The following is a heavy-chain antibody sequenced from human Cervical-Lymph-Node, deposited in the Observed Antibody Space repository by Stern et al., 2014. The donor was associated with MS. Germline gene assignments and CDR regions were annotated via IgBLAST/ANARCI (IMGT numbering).Heavy chain of an antibody. CDR3: ASAYSSSHYYFDY. Sequence: VHLVESGGGVVQPGRSLRLSCAASGFSFSRYAMHWVRQAPGKVLEWAALIWYDGSNPYYEDSVTGRFNISKDNFKNTLYLQMNSLRAEDTAVYYCASAYSSSHYYFDYWGQGTLVTVSS. CDR1: GFSFSRYA. CDR2: IWYDGSNP. J-gene: IGHJ4*02. D-gene: IGHD6-13*01. V-gene: IGHV3-33*01.